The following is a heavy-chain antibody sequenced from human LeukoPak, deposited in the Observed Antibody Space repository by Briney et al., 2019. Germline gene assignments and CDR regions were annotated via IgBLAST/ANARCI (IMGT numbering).Heavy chain of an antibody. CDR1: GFTFSEYW. V-gene: IGHV3-74*01. CDR2: INSDGSST. J-gene: IGHJ4*02. Sequence: GGSLRLSCAASGFTFSEYWMHRVRQAPGKGLVWVSRINSDGSSTSYADSVKGRFTISRDNAKNTLYLQMNSLRAEDTAVYYCARDRSSEWELLWWGQGTLVTVSS. CDR3: ARDRSSEWELLW. D-gene: IGHD1-26*01.